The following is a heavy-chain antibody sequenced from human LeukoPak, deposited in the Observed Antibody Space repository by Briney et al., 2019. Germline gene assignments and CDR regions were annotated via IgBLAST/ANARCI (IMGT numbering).Heavy chain of an antibody. CDR2: ISTSEST. CDR3: ARRRTTGTTGYFDY. CDR1: RGSISTYY. D-gene: IGHD1-1*01. V-gene: IGHV4-4*09. J-gene: IGHJ4*02. Sequence: PSETLSLTCTISRGSISTYYWSWIRQPPGKGLEWIGYISTSESTNYNPSLKSRITMSVDTSKNQFSLNLSSVTAADTAVYYCARRRTTGTTGYFDYWGQGTLVTVSS.